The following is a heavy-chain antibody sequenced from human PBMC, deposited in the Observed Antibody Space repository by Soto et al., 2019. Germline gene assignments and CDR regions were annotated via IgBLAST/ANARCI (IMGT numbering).Heavy chain of an antibody. CDR2: IDPDGRVG. Sequence: EGQLLGSGGGLGQPGGSLRLSCVASGLRFSTYWMNWVRQPPGMGLEWVANIDPDGRVGTYVDSVKGRFTTSRDNAMNSVYLQMNSLRAYDTAMYFCAGWGEHDANVWGQGILVTVSA. J-gene: IGHJ4*02. CDR1: GLRFSTYW. CDR3: AGWGEHDANV. V-gene: IGHV3-7*03. D-gene: IGHD7-27*01.